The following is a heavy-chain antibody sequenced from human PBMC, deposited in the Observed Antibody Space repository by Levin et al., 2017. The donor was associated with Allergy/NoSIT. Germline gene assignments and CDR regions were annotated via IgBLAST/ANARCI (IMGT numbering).Heavy chain of an antibody. Sequence: SGGSLRLSCAASGFSFRTYGMHWVRQAPGKGPEWLALISHDGTNIYYSDPVRGRFTISRDISRNTLYLQMNNLRTEDTAMYYCARPGGAMVRGANFDRWGQGTLVTVSS. D-gene: IGHD3-10*01. J-gene: IGHJ4*02. CDR1: GFSFRTYG. CDR3: ARPGGAMVRGANFDR. CDR2: ISHDGTNI. V-gene: IGHV3-30*03.